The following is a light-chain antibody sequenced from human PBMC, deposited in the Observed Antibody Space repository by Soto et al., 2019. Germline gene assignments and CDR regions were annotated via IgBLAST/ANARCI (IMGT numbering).Light chain of an antibody. CDR1: QSISNY. CDR3: QQYNSYLT. CDR2: DAS. V-gene: IGKV1-5*01. Sequence: DIQMTQSPSSLSASVGDRVTITCRASQSISNYLNWYQQKPGKAPKLLIYDASTLESGVPSRFSGSGSGTEFTLTISCLQPDDFATYYCQQYNSYLTFGQGTKVDIK. J-gene: IGKJ1*01.